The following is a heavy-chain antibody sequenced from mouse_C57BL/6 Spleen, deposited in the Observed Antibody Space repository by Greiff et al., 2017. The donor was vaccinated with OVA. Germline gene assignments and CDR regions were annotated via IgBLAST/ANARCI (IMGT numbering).Heavy chain of an antibody. CDR1: GYTFTSYW. D-gene: IGHD2-4*01. CDR3: ARSRGYDYDPFAY. CDR2: IDPSDSYT. J-gene: IGHJ3*01. V-gene: IGHV1-69*01. Sequence: QVQLQQPGAELVMPGASVKLSCKASGYTFTSYWMHWVKQRPGQGLEWIGEIDPSDSYTNYNQKFKGKSTLTVDKSSSTAYMQLSSLTSEDSAVYYGARSRGYDYDPFAYWGQGTLVTVSA.